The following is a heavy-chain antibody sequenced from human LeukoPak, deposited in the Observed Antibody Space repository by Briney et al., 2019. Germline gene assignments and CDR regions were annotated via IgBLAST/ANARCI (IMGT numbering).Heavy chain of an antibody. Sequence: ASVKVSCKASGYTFTSYDINWVRQATGQGLEWMGWMNPNSGNTGYAQKLQGRVTMTTDTSTSTAYMELRSLRSDDTAVYYCARDLPLWFGELLGLNYYYMDVWGKGTTVTISS. J-gene: IGHJ6*03. CDR2: MNPNSGNT. D-gene: IGHD3-10*01. CDR1: GYTFTSYD. V-gene: IGHV1-8*01. CDR3: ARDLPLWFGELLGLNYYYMDV.